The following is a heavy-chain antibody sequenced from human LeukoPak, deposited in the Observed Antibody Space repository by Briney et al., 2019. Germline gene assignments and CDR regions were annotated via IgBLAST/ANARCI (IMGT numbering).Heavy chain of an antibody. J-gene: IGHJ3*02. D-gene: IGHD2-15*01. CDR2: IYYRGST. Sequence: PSQTLSLTCTVSGGSISSYYWSWLRQPPGKGREGVGYIYYRGSTNYNPSLKSRVTISVDTSKIQFSLKLSSVTAADTAVYYCARWGYCSGGSCYDAFDIWGQGTMVTVSS. CDR1: GGSISSYY. CDR3: ARWGYCSGGSCYDAFDI. V-gene: IGHV4-59*08.